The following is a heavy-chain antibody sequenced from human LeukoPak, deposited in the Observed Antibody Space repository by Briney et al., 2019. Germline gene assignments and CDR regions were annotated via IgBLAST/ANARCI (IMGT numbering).Heavy chain of an antibody. D-gene: IGHD3-22*01. CDR2: IYDSGNT. CDR3: ARERGDNYESSGYKDY. J-gene: IGHJ4*02. V-gene: IGHV4-39*07. CDR1: GGSITGSGCY. Sequence: SETLSLTCTVSGGSITGSGCYWGWIRQPPGKGLEYIGSIYDSGNTYYNPSLKNRVTISVDTSKNQLSLKLSSVTAADTAVYYCARERGDNYESSGYKDYWGQGTLVTVSS.